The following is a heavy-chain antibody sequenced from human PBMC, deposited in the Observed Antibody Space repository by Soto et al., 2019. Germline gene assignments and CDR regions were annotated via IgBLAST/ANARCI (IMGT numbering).Heavy chain of an antibody. J-gene: IGHJ5*02. D-gene: IGHD3-10*01. Sequence: QVPLVQSGAEVKKPGASVKVSCKASGYTFTSYDINWVRQATGQGLEWMGWMNPNSGNTGYEQKFQGRVTMTRNTSISTAYMELSSLRSEDTAVYYCARGFYGSGAYWFDPWGQGTLVTVSS. CDR2: MNPNSGNT. CDR1: GYTFTSYD. V-gene: IGHV1-8*01. CDR3: ARGFYGSGAYWFDP.